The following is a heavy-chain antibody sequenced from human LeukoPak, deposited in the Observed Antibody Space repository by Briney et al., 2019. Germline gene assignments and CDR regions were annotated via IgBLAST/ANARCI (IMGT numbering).Heavy chain of an antibody. V-gene: IGHV3-20*04. Sequence: GGSLRLSCAASGFTFSSYWMHWVRQAPGKGLEWVSGINWNGGSTGYADSVKGRFTITRDNAKNSLYLQMNSLRAEDTALYYCARALTSNYYYYMDVWGKGTTVTVSS. CDR3: ARALTSNYYYYMDV. D-gene: IGHD3-9*01. CDR1: GFTFSSYW. CDR2: INWNGGST. J-gene: IGHJ6*03.